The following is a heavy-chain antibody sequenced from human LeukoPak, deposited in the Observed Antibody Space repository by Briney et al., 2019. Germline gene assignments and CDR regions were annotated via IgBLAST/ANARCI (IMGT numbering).Heavy chain of an antibody. V-gene: IGHV3-11*04. CDR2: ISRSGSTK. CDR1: GFTFSDYN. Sequence: PGGSLRLSCAASGFTFSDYNMRWIRQAPGKGLEWVSSISRSGSTKYYADSVKGRFTISRDNAKNSLYLQMNSLRAEDTAVYYCIVLAVTATLGFDYWGQGTLVTVSS. J-gene: IGHJ4*02. D-gene: IGHD6-19*01. CDR3: IVLAVTATLGFDY.